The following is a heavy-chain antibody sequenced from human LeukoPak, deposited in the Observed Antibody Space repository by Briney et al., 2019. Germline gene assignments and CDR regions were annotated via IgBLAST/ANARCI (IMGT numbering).Heavy chain of an antibody. Sequence: GGSLRLSCAASGFTFSSYSINWVRQAPGKGLEWVSSISSSSSYIYYADSVKGRFTISRDNAKNSLYLQMNSLRAEDTAVYYCARWVAARSAFDIWGQGTMVTVSS. D-gene: IGHD6-6*01. CDR1: GFTFSSYS. V-gene: IGHV3-21*01. CDR2: ISSSSSYI. J-gene: IGHJ3*02. CDR3: ARWVAARSAFDI.